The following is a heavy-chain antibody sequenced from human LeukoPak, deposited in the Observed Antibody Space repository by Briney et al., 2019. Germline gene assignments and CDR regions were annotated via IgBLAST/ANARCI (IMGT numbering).Heavy chain of an antibody. V-gene: IGHV3-7*01. CDR3: ARYCGDSACYYARFAY. J-gene: IGHJ4*02. CDR1: GFTFISYW. D-gene: IGHD3-22*01. CDR2: INQDGSQK. Sequence: GGSLRPSCAASGFTFISYWMTWVRQAPGKGLEWVATINQDGSQKYYVDSVKGRFTISRDNAKNSLYLEMNSLRAEDTAVYFCARYCGDSACYYARFAYWGQGTLVAVSS.